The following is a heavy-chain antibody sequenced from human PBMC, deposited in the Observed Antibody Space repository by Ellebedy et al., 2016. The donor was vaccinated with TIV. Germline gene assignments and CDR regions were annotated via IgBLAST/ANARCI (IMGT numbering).Heavy chain of an antibody. J-gene: IGHJ4*02. CDR3: ARGPGSYDLYRY. D-gene: IGHD3-10*01. CDR1: GGTFSTYS. Sequence: AASVTVSCKASGGTFSTYSIHWVRQAPGQGLEWMGGIIPIFGTPNYAQKFQGRVTITADESTSTAYMELSSLRSEDTAVYYCARGPGSYDLYRYWGQGTLVTVSS. V-gene: IGHV1-69*13. CDR2: IIPIFGTP.